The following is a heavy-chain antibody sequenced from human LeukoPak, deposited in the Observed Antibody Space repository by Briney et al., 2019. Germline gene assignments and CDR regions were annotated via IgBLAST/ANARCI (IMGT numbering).Heavy chain of an antibody. V-gene: IGHV3-23*01. D-gene: IGHD3-3*01. CDR1: GFTFSSYA. CDR3: AKGNYDFWSGEAYYFDY. CDR2: ISGSGGST. J-gene: IGHJ4*02. Sequence: GGSLRLSCAASGFTFSSYAMSWVRQAPGKGLEWVSAISGSGGSTYYADSVKGRFTISRDNSKNTLYLQMNSLRAEDTAVYYCAKGNYDFWSGEAYYFDYWGQGTLVTASS.